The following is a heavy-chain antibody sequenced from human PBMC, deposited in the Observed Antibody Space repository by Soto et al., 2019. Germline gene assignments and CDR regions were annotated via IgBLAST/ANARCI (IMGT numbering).Heavy chain of an antibody. CDR1: GGSISSYY. V-gene: IGHV4-59*01. CDR2: IYYSGST. Sequence: TSETLSLTCTVSGGSISSYYWSWIRQPPGKGLEWIGYIYYSGSTNYNPSLKSRVTISVDTSKNQFSLKLSSVTAADTAVYYCARATGMAPFDYWGQGTLVTVSS. D-gene: IGHD5-18*01. J-gene: IGHJ4*02. CDR3: ARATGMAPFDY.